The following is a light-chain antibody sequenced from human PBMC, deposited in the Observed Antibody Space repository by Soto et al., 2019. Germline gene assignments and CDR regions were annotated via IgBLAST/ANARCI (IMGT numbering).Light chain of an antibody. CDR2: EVV. CDR1: KNDIGVYDF. J-gene: IGLJ1*01. Sequence: QSALTQPPSASGSPGQSVTISCTGTKNDIGVYDFVSWYQHHPGKAPRLIIYEVVQRPSGVPDRFSGSKSGNTASLTVSGLQAADEAAYFCKSYGGWNTYVFGSGTKVTV. V-gene: IGLV2-8*01. CDR3: KSYGGWNTYV.